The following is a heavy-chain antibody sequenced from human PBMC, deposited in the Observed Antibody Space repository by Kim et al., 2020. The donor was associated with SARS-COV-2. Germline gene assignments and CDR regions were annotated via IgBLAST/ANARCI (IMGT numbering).Heavy chain of an antibody. CDR1: GGSISSYY. D-gene: IGHD3-16*01. CDR3: ARDLGGFDY. J-gene: IGHJ4*02. V-gene: IGHV4-59*01. Sequence: SETLSLTCTVSGGSISSYYWSWIRQPPGKGLEWIGYIYYSGSTNYNPSLKSRVTISVDTSKNQFSLKLSSVSAADTAVYYCARDLGGFDYWGQGTLATVS. CDR2: IYYSGST.